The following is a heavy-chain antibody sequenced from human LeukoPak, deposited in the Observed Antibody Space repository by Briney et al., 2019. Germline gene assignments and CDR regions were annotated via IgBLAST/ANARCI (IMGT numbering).Heavy chain of an antibody. CDR2: ISASSTYI. D-gene: IGHD2-15*01. Sequence: GGSLRLSSAASGFTFSNYNINWLRQAPGKGLEWASSISASSTYIYYADSVKGRFTISRDNAKNSLFLQMNSLRAEDTAVYYCARGRWYCSGGACYPDAFDIWGQGTMVTVSS. J-gene: IGHJ3*02. CDR3: ARGRWYCSGGACYPDAFDI. V-gene: IGHV3-21*01. CDR1: GFTFSNYN.